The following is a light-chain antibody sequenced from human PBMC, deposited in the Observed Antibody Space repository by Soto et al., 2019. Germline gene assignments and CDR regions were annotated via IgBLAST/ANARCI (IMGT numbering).Light chain of an antibody. J-gene: IGKJ3*01. CDR3: QQSYSLPLT. Sequence: IEVTQSPSSLAASLGDRVTITCRASQTIGTYVNWYRQKSGAAPELLIYDASTLQSGVPSRFRGGASGTDFTLTISSLQLDDFATYYCQQSYSLPLTFGPGTKVDVK. V-gene: IGKV1-39*01. CDR1: QTIGTY. CDR2: DAS.